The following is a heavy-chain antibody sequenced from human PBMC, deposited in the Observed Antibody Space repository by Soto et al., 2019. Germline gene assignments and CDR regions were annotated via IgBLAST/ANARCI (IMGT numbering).Heavy chain of an antibody. D-gene: IGHD3-22*01. CDR3: ATMRSYYDSSGYYGGVFDY. CDR2: VDPEDGET. Sequence: QVQLVQSGAEVKKPGASVKVSCKVSGYTLTELSMHWVRQAPGKGLEWMGGVDPEDGETIYAQKFQGRVTMTEDTSTDTAYMELSSLRSEDTAVYYCATMRSYYDSSGYYGGVFDYWGQGTLVTVSS. J-gene: IGHJ4*02. CDR1: GYTLTELS. V-gene: IGHV1-24*01.